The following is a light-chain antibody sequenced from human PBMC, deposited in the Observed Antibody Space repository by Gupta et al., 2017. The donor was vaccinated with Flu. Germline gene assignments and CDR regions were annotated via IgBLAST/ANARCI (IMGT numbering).Light chain of an antibody. J-gene: IGLJ3*02. CDR3: AAWDDSLNGPV. Sequence: QSVLTQPPSVSEAPRQRVTISCSGSSSNIGNNAVNWYQQPPGKAPKLLIYYDDLLPSGVSDRFSGSKSGTSASLAISGLQSGMRLIITAAWDDSLNGPVFGGGTKLTVL. CDR2: YDD. V-gene: IGLV1-36*01. CDR1: SSNIGNNA.